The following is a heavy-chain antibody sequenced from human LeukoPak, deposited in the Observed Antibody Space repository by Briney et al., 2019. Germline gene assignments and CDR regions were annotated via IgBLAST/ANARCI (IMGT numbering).Heavy chain of an antibody. Sequence: GGSLRLSCAASGFTFSSYAMSWVRQAPGKGLEWVSAISGSGGSTYYADSVKGRFTISRDNSKNTLYLQMNSLRAEDTAVYHCAKDTDYGDYAHLGYWGQGTLVTVSS. D-gene: IGHD4-17*01. J-gene: IGHJ4*02. CDR3: AKDTDYGDYAHLGY. CDR1: GFTFSSYA. V-gene: IGHV3-23*01. CDR2: ISGSGGST.